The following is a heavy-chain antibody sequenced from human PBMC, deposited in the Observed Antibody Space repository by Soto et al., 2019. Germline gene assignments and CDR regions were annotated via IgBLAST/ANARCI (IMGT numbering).Heavy chain of an antibody. CDR1: GITPEQNA. D-gene: IGHD3-16*01. J-gene: IGHJ4*02. V-gene: IGHV3-9*02. Sequence: EVQLVESGGGLEQPGGSLRLSCAVSGITPEQNAMHWVRQTPGKGLEWVSGIFWESGGTGYADSVQGRFTISRDNAKNSLFLQMNSLRTEDTALYYCVKAFEAGGARFWGQGTLVIVSS. CDR2: IFWESGGT. CDR3: VKAFEAGGARF.